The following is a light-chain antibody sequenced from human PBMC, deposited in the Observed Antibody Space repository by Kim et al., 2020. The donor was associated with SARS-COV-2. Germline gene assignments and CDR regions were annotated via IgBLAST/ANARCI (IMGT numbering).Light chain of an antibody. CDR2: ATS. J-gene: IGKJ3*01. Sequence: DIQMTQSPSALSASVGDRVTITCRASQGIRNYLAWYQQKPGTVPRLLIYATSTLQAGVPTRFSGSGFGTDFTLAISSLQPEDVATYYWQKYNSAPRTFGPGTKVEI. CDR1: QGIRNY. CDR3: QKYNSAPRT. V-gene: IGKV1-27*01.